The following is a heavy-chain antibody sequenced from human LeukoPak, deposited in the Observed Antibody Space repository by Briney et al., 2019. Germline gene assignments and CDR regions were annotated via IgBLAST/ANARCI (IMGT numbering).Heavy chain of an antibody. CDR1: GFTFSSYS. V-gene: IGHV3-21*01. CDR3: ASFWSGYYSIY. CDR2: ISSSSSYI. Sequence: GGSLRLSCAASGFTFSSYSMNWVRQAPGKGLEWVSSISSSSSYIYYADSVKGRFTISRDNAKNSLYLQMNSLRAEDTAMYYCASFWSGYYSIYWGQGTLVTVSS. J-gene: IGHJ4*02. D-gene: IGHD3-3*01.